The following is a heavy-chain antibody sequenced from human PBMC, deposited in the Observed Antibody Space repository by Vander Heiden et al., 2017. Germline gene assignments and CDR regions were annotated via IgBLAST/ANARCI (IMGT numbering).Heavy chain of an antibody. CDR2: IRSKAYGGTT. V-gene: IGHV3-49*03. Sequence: EVQLVESGGGLVQPGRSLRLSCTASGFTFGDYAMGWFRQAPGKGLEWVGFIRSKAYGGTTEYAASVKGRVTISRDDSKSIAYLHMNSLKTDDTAVYYCGSEVDYDCWCGSHPGDYWGQGTLVTVSS. CDR3: GSEVDYDCWCGSHPGDY. J-gene: IGHJ4*02. D-gene: IGHD3-3*01. CDR1: GFTFGDYA.